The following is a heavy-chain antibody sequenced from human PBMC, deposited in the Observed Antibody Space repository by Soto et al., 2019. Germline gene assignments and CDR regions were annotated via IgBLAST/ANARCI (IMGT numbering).Heavy chain of an antibody. Sequence: TSETLSLTCTVSGGSISSRSHYWGWIRQSPGKHLEWIGSSYYRGSTHYNPSLKTRVTISVDTSKNQVSLKLFSVTAADTAVYYCARVKWIRIFDYWGQGTLVTVSS. CDR3: ARVKWIRIFDY. J-gene: IGHJ4*02. D-gene: IGHD5-12*01. V-gene: IGHV4-39*01. CDR2: SYYRGST. CDR1: GGSISSRSHY.